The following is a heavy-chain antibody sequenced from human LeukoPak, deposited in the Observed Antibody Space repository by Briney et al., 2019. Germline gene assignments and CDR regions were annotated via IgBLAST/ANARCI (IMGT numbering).Heavy chain of an antibody. CDR3: ARERGSLTGYLSIDY. J-gene: IGHJ4*01. CDR1: AGSISSGSHY. V-gene: IGHV4-61*02. CDR2: IYISGST. D-gene: IGHD3-9*01. Sequence: SETLSLTCTVSAGSISSGSHYWTWIRQPAGKGLEWIGRIYISGSTNYNASLKSRVTISVDTSKNQFSLKLSSVTAADTAVYYCARERGSLTGYLSIDYWGHGTLVTVSS.